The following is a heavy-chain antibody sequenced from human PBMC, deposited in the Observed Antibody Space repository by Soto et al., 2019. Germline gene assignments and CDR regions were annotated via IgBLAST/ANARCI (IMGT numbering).Heavy chain of an antibody. CDR2: IYDSGFT. CDR1: GDFIRNYY. J-gene: IGHJ4*02. Sequence: SETLSLTCTISGDFIRNYYWSWIRQPPGKGLEWIGYIYDSGFTNYNPSLKSRVTISADTSKNQFSLKLTSVTAADTAVYYCARDRAYYDSNGFYFDYWGQGTLFTVSS. V-gene: IGHV4-59*01. D-gene: IGHD3-22*01. CDR3: ARDRAYYDSNGFYFDY.